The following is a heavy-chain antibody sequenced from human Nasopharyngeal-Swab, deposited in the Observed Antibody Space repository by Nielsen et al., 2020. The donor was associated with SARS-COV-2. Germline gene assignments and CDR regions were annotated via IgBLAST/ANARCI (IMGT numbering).Heavy chain of an antibody. Sequence: GESLKISCAASGFTFSSSCMHWVRQAPGKGLVGVSRINSDGSTTIYADSVKGRFTISRDNAKNTLYLQMNSLRAEDTAVYYCARDYWNKPDYWGQGTLVTVSS. CDR2: INSDGSTT. V-gene: IGHV3-74*01. D-gene: IGHD1/OR15-1a*01. CDR1: GFTFSSSC. J-gene: IGHJ4*02. CDR3: ARDYWNKPDY.